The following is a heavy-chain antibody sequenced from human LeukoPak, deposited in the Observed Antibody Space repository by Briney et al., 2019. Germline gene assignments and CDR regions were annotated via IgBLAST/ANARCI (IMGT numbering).Heavy chain of an antibody. CDR3: ARDADRADAYYYYYMDV. J-gene: IGHJ6*03. Sequence: SETLSLTCTVSGGSISSGSYYWSWIRQPAGKGLEWIGRIYTSGSTNYNPSLKSRVTISVGTSKNQFSLKLSSVTAADTAVYYCARDADRADAYYYYYMDVWGKGTTVTVSS. V-gene: IGHV4-61*02. CDR2: IYTSGST. CDR1: GGSISSGSYY.